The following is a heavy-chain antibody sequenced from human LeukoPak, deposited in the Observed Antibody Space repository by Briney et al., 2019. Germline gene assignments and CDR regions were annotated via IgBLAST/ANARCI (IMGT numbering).Heavy chain of an antibody. D-gene: IGHD3-10*01. CDR1: GYTFTSYD. Sequence: GASVKVSCKASGYTFTSYDINWVRQATGQGLEWMGWINPNSGGTNYAQKLQGRVTMTTDTSTSTAYMELRSLRSDDTAVYYCARFPAILWFGVPFNAYYYYMDVWGKGTTVTVSS. CDR2: INPNSGGT. J-gene: IGHJ6*03. V-gene: IGHV1-18*01. CDR3: ARFPAILWFGVPFNAYYYYMDV.